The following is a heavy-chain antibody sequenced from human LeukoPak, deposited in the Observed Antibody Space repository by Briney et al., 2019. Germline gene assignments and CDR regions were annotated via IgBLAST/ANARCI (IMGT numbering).Heavy chain of an antibody. Sequence: GGSLGLSCAASGFTFSSYSMNWVRQAPGKGLEWVSSITSSSSYIFYADSVKGRFTISRDNAKNSLYLQMNSLRAEDTAVYYCARVSGAYRDCWGQGTLVTVSS. CDR1: GFTFSSYS. J-gene: IGHJ4*02. V-gene: IGHV3-21*01. CDR2: ITSSSSYI. D-gene: IGHD1-26*01. CDR3: ARVSGAYRDC.